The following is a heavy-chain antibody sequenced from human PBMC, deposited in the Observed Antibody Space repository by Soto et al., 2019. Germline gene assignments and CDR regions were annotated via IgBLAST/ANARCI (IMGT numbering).Heavy chain of an antibody. V-gene: IGHV1-58*01. J-gene: IGHJ6*02. Sequence: SVKVSCKASGFTFTSFAVQWVRQARGQRLEWIGWIVVGSGNTNYAQKFQERVTITRDMSTSTAYMELSSLRSEDTAVYYCAADVGAAASPYNYYYYGMDVWGQGTTVTVSS. CDR2: IVVGSGNT. D-gene: IGHD6-13*01. CDR1: GFTFTSFA. CDR3: AADVGAAASPYNYYYYGMDV.